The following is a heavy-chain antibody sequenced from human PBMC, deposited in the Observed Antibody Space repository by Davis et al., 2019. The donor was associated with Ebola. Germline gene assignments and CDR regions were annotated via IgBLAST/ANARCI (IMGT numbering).Heavy chain of an antibody. V-gene: IGHV3-53*04. J-gene: IGHJ4*02. Sequence: GESLKISCAASGFTVSSNYMSWVRQAPGQGLEWVSVIYSGGSTYYADSVKGRFTISRHNSKNTLYLQMNSLRAEDTAVYYCAKDPRWLQQPYWGQGTLVTVSS. CDR3: AKDPRWLQQPY. CDR1: GFTVSSNY. D-gene: IGHD5-24*01. CDR2: IYSGGST.